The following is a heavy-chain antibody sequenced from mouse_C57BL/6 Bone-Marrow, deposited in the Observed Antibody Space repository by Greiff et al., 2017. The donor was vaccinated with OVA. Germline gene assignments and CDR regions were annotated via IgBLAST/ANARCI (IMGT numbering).Heavy chain of an antibody. CDR3: TIITTVVEGFDY. Sequence: EVQLQQSGAELVRPGASVKLSCTASGFNIKDDYMHWVKQRPEQGLEWIGWIDPENGDTEYASKFQGKATITADTSSNTAYLQLSSLTSEDTAVYYCTIITTVVEGFDYWGQGTTLTVSS. D-gene: IGHD1-1*01. CDR2: IDPENGDT. CDR1: GFNIKDDY. V-gene: IGHV14-4*01. J-gene: IGHJ2*01.